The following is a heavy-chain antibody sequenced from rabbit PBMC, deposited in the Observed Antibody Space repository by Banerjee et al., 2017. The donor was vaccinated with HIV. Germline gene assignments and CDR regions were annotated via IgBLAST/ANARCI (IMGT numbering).Heavy chain of an antibody. D-gene: IGHD6-1*01. J-gene: IGHJ4*01. CDR2: IDPSSGST. CDR1: GIDLSSYA. Sequence: QEQLVESGGGLVQPEGSLTLTCEASGIDLSSYAMSWVRQAPGKGLEWIGYIDPSSGSTYYASWAKGRFTISKTSSTTVTLQMTSLTAADTATYFCARLTYGYGGVTYAPYFNLWGPGTLVTVS. CDR3: ARLTYGYGGVTYAPYFNL. V-gene: IGHV1S45*01.